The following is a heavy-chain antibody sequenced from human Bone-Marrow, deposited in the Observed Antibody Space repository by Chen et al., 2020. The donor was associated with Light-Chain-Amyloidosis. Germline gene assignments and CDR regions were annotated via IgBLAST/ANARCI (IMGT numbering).Heavy chain of an antibody. V-gene: IGHV4-4*02. D-gene: IGHD3-22*01. CDR1: GGSISSGKW. J-gene: IGHJ4*02. CDR3: ARVGSDYYDNSGFYPLDY. CDR2: VYHNGDT. Sequence: QVQLQDSGPRLVKPSGTLSLTCTVSGGSISSGKWWSWVRQSPGKGLEWIGEVYHNGDTNYNPSLKNRVTIFVDNSKNQFSLQLTSVTAADTAVYFCARVGSDYYDNSGFYPLDYWGQGTLVTVSS.